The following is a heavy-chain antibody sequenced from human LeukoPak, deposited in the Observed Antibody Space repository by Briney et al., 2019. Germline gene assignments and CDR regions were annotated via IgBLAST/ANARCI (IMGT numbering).Heavy chain of an antibody. CDR2: IYTSGST. D-gene: IGHD4-17*01. CDR3: AREHSVGYGDINWFDP. Sequence: PSETMSLPCTVSGGSISSGSYYWSWIRQPAGKGLEWIGRIYTSGSTNYNPSLKSRVTISVDTSKNQFSLKLSSVTAADTAVYYCAREHSVGYGDINWFDPWGQGTLVTVSS. CDR1: GGSISSGSYY. J-gene: IGHJ5*02. V-gene: IGHV4-61*02.